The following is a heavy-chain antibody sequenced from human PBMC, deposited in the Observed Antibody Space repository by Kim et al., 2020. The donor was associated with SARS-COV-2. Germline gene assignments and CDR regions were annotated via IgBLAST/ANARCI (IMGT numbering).Heavy chain of an antibody. D-gene: IGHD5-12*01. J-gene: IGHJ4*02. CDR3: AKDYSGYAFDY. CDR2: ISYDGSNK. CDR1: GFTFSSYG. V-gene: IGHV3-30*18. Sequence: GGSLRLSCAASGFTFSSYGMHWVRQAPGKGLEWVAVISYDGSNKYYADSVKGRFTISRDNSKNTLYLQMNSLRAEDTAVYYCAKDYSGYAFDYWGQGTLVTVSP.